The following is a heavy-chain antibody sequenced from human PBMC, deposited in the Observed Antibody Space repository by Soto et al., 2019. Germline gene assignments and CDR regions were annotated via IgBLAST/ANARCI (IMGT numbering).Heavy chain of an antibody. Sequence: QLQLQESGSGLVKPSQTLSLTCAVSGGSISSGGYSWSWIRQPPGKGLEWIGYIYHSGSTYYNPSLKRRVTPSVDRPKTQPSRELRPVTAARTAVYYRASDSMSPPGEGTDVWGQGTTVTVSS. CDR3: ASDSMSPPGEGTDV. D-gene: IGHD3-16*01. CDR2: IYHSGST. V-gene: IGHV4-30-2*01. CDR1: GGSISSGGYS. J-gene: IGHJ6*02.